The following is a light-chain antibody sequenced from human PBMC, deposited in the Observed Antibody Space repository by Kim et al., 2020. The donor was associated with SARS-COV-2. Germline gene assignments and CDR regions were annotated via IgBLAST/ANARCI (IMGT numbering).Light chain of an antibody. Sequence: GTVIVTCDSSTGAVTSDHYPYWFQQKPGQIPRALIYDTTNTHSWTPARFSGSLLGGKAALTLAGAQPEDEAEYYCLLSYSGPRVFGGGTKLTVL. V-gene: IGLV7-46*01. CDR1: TGAVTSDHY. CDR2: DTT. J-gene: IGLJ2*01. CDR3: LLSYSGPRV.